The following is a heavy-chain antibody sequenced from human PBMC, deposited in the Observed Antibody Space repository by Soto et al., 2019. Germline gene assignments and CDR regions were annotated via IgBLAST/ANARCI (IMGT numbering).Heavy chain of an antibody. CDR2: IYYSGST. CDR3: ARDRGDGYNPYYYYGMDV. J-gene: IGHJ6*02. Sequence: QVQLQESGPGLVKPSQTLSLTCTVSGGSISSGNYYWSWVRQHPGKGLEWIGYIYYSGSTFYNPSLKSRVTLSVDTSKNQFSLKLRSVTAADTAVYYCARDRGDGYNPYYYYGMDVWGQGNTVTVSS. V-gene: IGHV4-31*03. CDR1: GGSISSGNYY. D-gene: IGHD3-10*01.